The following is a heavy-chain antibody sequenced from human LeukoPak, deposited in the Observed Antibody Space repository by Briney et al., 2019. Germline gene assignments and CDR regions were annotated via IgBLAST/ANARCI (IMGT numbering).Heavy chain of an antibody. CDR3: AREWAYDILTGYYINPPDY. Sequence: GGSLRLSCAASGFSFSSSVMSWVRQAPGKGLEWVSAISGGGGSTYYADSVKGRFNISRDSSKNTLYLQMNSLRAEDTVVYYCAREWAYDILTGYYINPPDYWGQGTLVTVSS. CDR2: ISGGGGST. D-gene: IGHD3-9*01. V-gene: IGHV3-23*01. J-gene: IGHJ4*02. CDR1: GFSFSSSV.